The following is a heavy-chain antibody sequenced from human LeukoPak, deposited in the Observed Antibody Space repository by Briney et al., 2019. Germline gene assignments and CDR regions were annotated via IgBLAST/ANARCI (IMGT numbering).Heavy chain of an antibody. CDR1: GFTFSTYA. Sequence: GGSLRLSCAASGFTFSTYAMSWVRQAPGKGLEWVSYISSSGSTIYYADSVKGRFTISRDNAKNSLYLQMNSLRAEDTAVYYCARVSSSSWFDPWGQGTLVTVSS. D-gene: IGHD6-6*01. CDR2: ISSSGSTI. J-gene: IGHJ5*02. V-gene: IGHV3-48*03. CDR3: ARVSSSSWFDP.